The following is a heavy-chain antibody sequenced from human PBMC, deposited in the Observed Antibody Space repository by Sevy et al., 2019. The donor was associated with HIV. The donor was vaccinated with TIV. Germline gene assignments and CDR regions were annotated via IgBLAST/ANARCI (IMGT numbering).Heavy chain of an antibody. J-gene: IGHJ6*03. CDR3: ARSGNNYDPDYYYYYMDV. CDR2: ISSSGSTI. D-gene: IGHD3-3*01. CDR1: GFTFSSYE. V-gene: IGHV3-48*03. Sequence: GGSLRLSCAASGFTFSSYEMNWVRQAPGKGLEWVSYISSSGSTIYYADSVKGRFTISRDNAKNSLYLQMNSLRAEDTAVYYCARSGNNYDPDYYYYYMDVWGKGTTVTVSS.